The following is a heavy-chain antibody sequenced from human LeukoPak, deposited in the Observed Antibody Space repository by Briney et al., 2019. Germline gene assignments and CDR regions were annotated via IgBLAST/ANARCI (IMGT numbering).Heavy chain of an antibody. Sequence: ASVKVSCKASGYTFTSYGISWVRQAPGQGLEWMGWISAYNGNKNYARKLQGRVTMTTDTSTSTAYMELRSLRSDDTAVYYCARDSSSWYFSKSTFDYWGQGTLVTVSS. J-gene: IGHJ4*02. CDR1: GYTFTSYG. CDR2: ISAYNGNK. D-gene: IGHD6-13*01. CDR3: ARDSSSWYFSKSTFDY. V-gene: IGHV1-18*01.